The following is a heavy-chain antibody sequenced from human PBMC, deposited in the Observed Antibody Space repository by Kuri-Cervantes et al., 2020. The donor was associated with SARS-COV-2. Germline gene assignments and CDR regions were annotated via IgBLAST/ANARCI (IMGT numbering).Heavy chain of an antibody. V-gene: IGHV4-30-2*01. J-gene: IGHJ4*02. D-gene: IGHD3-3*01. CDR1: GGSISNGGYS. Sequence: SETLSLTCAVSGGSISNGGYSWIWIRQPPGKGLEYIGYISHSGTAYYNPSLKSRVAMSADRSKNQFSLNLRSVTAADTAVYYCARATLTMNFDYWGPGALVTVSS. CDR2: ISHSGTA. CDR3: ARATLTMNFDY.